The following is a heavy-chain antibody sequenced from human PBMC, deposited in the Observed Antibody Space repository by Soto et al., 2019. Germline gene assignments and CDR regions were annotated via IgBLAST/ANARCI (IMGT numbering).Heavy chain of an antibody. J-gene: IGHJ6*02. CDR3: ARWGLDPTNYYYYYGMDV. CDR1: GYTFTSYG. CDR2: ISAYNGNT. Sequence: GASVKVSFKASGYTFTSYGISWVRQAPGQGLEWMGWISAYNGNTNYAQKLQGRVTMTTDTSTSTAYMELRSLRSDDTAVYYCARWGLDPTNYYYYYGMDVWGQGTTVTVSS. D-gene: IGHD1-26*01. V-gene: IGHV1-18*01.